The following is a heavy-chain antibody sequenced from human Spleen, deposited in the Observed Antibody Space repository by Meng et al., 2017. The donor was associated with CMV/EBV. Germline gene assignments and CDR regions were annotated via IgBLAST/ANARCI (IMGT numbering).Heavy chain of an antibody. CDR3: VRGLLGSCSSTSCYNGGDY. CDR2: IKQDENER. V-gene: IGHV3-7*01. CDR1: GFPFSRDW. J-gene: IGHJ4*02. Sequence: GGSLRLSCAACGFPFSRDWMSWVRQAPGKGLEWVANIKQDENERYYVDSVKGRFTIPRDNAKNSLYLQMNSLRTGDTALYYCVRGLLGSCSSTSCYNGGDYWGQGTLVTVSS. D-gene: IGHD2-2*02.